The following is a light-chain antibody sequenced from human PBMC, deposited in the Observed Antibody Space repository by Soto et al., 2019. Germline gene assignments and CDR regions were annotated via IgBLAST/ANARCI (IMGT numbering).Light chain of an antibody. CDR2: EAS. CDR1: QSVSTW. Sequence: DIQMTQSPSTLSASVGDRVTITCRPSQSVSTWLAWYQQKPGEAPNLLIYEASRLQSGVPSRFSGSASGREFTLTITNLQPDDVATYYCQQYNDHQWTFXQGTKVDIK. V-gene: IGKV1-5*01. CDR3: QQYNDHQWT. J-gene: IGKJ1*01.